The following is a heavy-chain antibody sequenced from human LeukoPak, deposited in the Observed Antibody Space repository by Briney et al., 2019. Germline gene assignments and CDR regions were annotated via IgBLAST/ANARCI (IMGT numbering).Heavy chain of an antibody. CDR3: AKDLVRGSSWYASNFDY. CDR1: GFTFSSYG. D-gene: IGHD6-13*01. CDR2: IRYDGSNK. Sequence: GGSLRLSCAASGFTFSSYGMHWVRQAPGKGLEWVAFIRYDGSNKCYADSVKGRFTISRDNSKNTLYLQMNSLRAEDTAVYYCAKDLVRGSSWYASNFDYWGQGTLVTVSS. V-gene: IGHV3-30*02. J-gene: IGHJ4*02.